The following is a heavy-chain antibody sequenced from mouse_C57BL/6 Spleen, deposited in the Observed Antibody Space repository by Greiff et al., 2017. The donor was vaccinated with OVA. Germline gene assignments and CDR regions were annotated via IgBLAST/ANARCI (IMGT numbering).Heavy chain of an antibody. Sequence: QVHVKQPGAELVRPGSSVKLSCKASGYTFTSYWMHWVKQRPIQGLEWIGNIDPSDSDTHYNQKFKDKATLTVDKSSSTAYMQLSSLTSEDSAVYYCAIGGYSNYVGYFDVWGTGTTVTVSS. J-gene: IGHJ1*03. V-gene: IGHV1-52*01. D-gene: IGHD2-5*01. CDR1: GYTFTSYW. CDR2: IDPSDSDT. CDR3: AIGGYSNYVGYFDV.